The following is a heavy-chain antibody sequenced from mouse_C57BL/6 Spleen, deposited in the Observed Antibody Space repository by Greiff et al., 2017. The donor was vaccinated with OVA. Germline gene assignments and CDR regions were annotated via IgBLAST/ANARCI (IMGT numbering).Heavy chain of an antibody. CDR1: GYTFTSYW. V-gene: IGHV1-64*01. J-gene: IGHJ2*01. D-gene: IGHD3-2*02. CDR3: ARRGSSGYYFDY. CDR2: IHPNSGST. Sequence: QVQLKQPGAELVKPGASVKLSCKASGYTFTSYWMHWVKQRPGQGLEWIGMIHPNSGSTNYNEKFKSKATLTVDKSSSTAYMQLSSLTSEDSAVYYCARRGSSGYYFDYWGQGTTLTVSS.